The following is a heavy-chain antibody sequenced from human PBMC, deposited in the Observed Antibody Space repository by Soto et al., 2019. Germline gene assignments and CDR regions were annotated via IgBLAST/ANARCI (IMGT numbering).Heavy chain of an antibody. J-gene: IGHJ4*02. Sequence: GSVKVSCKPSGYTFTNFDVNRVRQAGGQGVEWVGGVSPNSENKGYAQKFQGRVSMTRDTSITTAYMELSSLRSEDTAVYYCARLKGGVRGVTGYFDYWGQGTLVTVSS. V-gene: IGHV1-8*01. CDR3: ARLKGGVRGVTGYFDY. CDR1: GYTFTNFD. D-gene: IGHD3-10*01. CDR2: VSPNSENK.